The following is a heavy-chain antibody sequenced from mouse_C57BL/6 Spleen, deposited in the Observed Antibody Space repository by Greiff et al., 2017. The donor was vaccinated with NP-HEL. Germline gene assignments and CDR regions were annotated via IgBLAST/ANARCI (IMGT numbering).Heavy chain of an antibody. J-gene: IGHJ4*01. CDR1: GYTFTNYW. Sequence: QVQLKQSGAELVRPGTSVKMSCKASGYTFTNYWIGWAKQRPGHGLEWIGDIYPGGGYTNYNEKFKGKATLTADKSSSTAYMQFSSLTSEDSAIYYCARTLRDSHMDYWGQGTSVTVSS. V-gene: IGHV1-63*01. D-gene: IGHD1-1*01. CDR2: IYPGGGYT. CDR3: ARTLRDSHMDY.